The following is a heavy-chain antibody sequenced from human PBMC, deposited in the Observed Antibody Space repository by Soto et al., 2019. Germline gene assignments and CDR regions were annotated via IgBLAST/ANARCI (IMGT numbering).Heavy chain of an antibody. CDR3: AKAILDDTAMVTHAFDY. CDR2: IIPIFGTA. Sequence: QVQLVQSGAEVQKPGSSVKVSCKASGGTFSSYAISWVRQAPGQGLEWMGGIIPIFGTANYAQKFQGRVTMTADESTSTAYMELSSLRSEDTAVYYCAKAILDDTAMVTHAFDYWGQGTLVTVSS. J-gene: IGHJ4*02. D-gene: IGHD5-18*01. CDR1: GGTFSSYA. V-gene: IGHV1-69*01.